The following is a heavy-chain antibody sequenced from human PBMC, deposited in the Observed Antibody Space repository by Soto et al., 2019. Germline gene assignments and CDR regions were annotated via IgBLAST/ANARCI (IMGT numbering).Heavy chain of an antibody. CDR1: GGSISSYY. CDR2: IYYSGST. D-gene: IGHD3-22*01. J-gene: IGHJ5*02. Sequence: SETLSLTCTVSGGSISSYYWSWIRQPPGKGLEWIGYIYYSGSTNYNPSLKSRVTISVDTSKNQFSLKLSSVTAADTAVYYCARVIDSSGLNWFDPWGQGTLVTVSS. V-gene: IGHV4-59*01. CDR3: ARVIDSSGLNWFDP.